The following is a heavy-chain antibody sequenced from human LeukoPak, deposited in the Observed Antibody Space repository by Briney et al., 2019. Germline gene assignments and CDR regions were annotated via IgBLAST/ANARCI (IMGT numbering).Heavy chain of an antibody. J-gene: IGHJ6*03. CDR3: AGAKGIYYYYYMDV. Sequence: ASVKVSCKASGGTFSSYAISWVRQAPGHGLEWMGGITPIFGTANYAQKFQGRVTITADESTSTAYMELSSLRSEDTAVYYCAGAKGIYYYYYMDVWGKGTTVTVSS. V-gene: IGHV1-69*13. CDR1: GGTFSSYA. CDR2: ITPIFGTA. D-gene: IGHD6-13*01.